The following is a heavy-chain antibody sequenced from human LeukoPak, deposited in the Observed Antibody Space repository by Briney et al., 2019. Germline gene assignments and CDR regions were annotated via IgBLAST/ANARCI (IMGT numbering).Heavy chain of an antibody. D-gene: IGHD3-10*01. CDR3: ARVPYYYGLFTLQSFDY. J-gene: IGHJ4*02. CDR1: GGSISSYY. V-gene: IGHV4-59*12. CDR2: IYYSGST. Sequence: SETLSLTCTVSGGSISSYYWSWIRQPPGKGLEWIGYIYYSGSTNYNPSLKSRVTISVDTSKNQFSLKLSSVTAADTAVYYCARVPYYYGLFTLQSFDYWGQGTLVTVSS.